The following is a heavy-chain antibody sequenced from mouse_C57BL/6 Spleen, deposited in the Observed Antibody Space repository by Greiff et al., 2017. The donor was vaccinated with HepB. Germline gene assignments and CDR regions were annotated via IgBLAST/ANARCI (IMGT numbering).Heavy chain of an antibody. D-gene: IGHD2-4*01. Sequence: VQLQQSGPELVKPGASVKISCKASGYAFSSSWMNWVKQRPGKGLEWIGRIYPGDGDTNYNGKFKGKATLTADKSSSTAYMQLSSLTSEDSAVYFCAGIYYDYDGDWGQGTTLTVSS. J-gene: IGHJ2*01. CDR1: GYAFSSSW. CDR2: IYPGDGDT. CDR3: AGIYYDYDGD. V-gene: IGHV1-82*01.